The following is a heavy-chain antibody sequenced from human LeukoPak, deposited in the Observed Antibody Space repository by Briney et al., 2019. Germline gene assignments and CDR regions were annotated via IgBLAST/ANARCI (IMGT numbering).Heavy chain of an antibody. CDR3: ASSSSCYYYYMDV. CDR2: IYSNGIT. J-gene: IGHJ6*03. Sequence: PSETLSLTCTVSGVSISSYFWTWIRQPAGKGLEWIGLIYSNGITNYNPSPKSRVTISIDTSKKEFSLKLSSVTAADTAIYFCASSSSCYYYYMDVWGKGTTVTVSS. CDR1: GVSISSYF. D-gene: IGHD1-26*01. V-gene: IGHV4-4*07.